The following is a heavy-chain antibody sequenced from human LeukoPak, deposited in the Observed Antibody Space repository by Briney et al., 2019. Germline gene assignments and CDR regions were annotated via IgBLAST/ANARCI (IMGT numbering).Heavy chain of an antibody. CDR3: ARDKHDYVWGSPLDY. CDR1: GFTFSSYS. D-gene: IGHD3-16*01. J-gene: IGHJ4*02. Sequence: GGSLRLSCAASGFTFSSYSMNWVRQAPGKGLEWVSYISSSSSTIYYADSVKGRFTISRDNAKNSLYLQMNSLRAEDRAVYYCARDKHDYVWGSPLDYWGQGTLGTVSS. V-gene: IGHV3-48*01. CDR2: ISSSSSTI.